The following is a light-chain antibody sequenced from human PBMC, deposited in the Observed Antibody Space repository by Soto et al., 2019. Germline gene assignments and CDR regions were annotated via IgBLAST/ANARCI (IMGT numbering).Light chain of an antibody. CDR3: HAYTSWPPGP. V-gene: IGKV3-15*01. CDR1: QSISRS. Sequence: IVLTQYQAILSVSPGERATLSCRSSQSISRSLAWYQQKPGQAPRLLISDASTRATGIPARFSGSGSGTEFTLTISCLQSEDFALYYCHAYTSWPPGPLGHGTKVDI. J-gene: IGKJ3*01. CDR2: DAS.